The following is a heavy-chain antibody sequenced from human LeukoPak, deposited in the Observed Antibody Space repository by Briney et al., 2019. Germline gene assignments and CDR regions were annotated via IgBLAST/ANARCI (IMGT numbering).Heavy chain of an antibody. J-gene: IGHJ3*02. CDR2: ISDSGGRT. CDR1: GFTFSSYA. D-gene: IGHD1-26*01. CDR3: AKYSGIYFGDAFDI. V-gene: IGHV3-23*01. Sequence: GGSPRLSCAASGFTFSSYAMSWVGQAPGKGLEWVSAISDSGGRTYYADSVKGRFTISRDNSKNTLYLQMNSLRAEDTAVYYCAKYSGIYFGDAFDIWGQGTMVTVSS.